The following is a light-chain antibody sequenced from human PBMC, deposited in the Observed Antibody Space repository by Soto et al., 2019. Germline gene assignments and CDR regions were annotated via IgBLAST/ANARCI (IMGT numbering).Light chain of an antibody. J-gene: IGKJ1*01. CDR1: QSINTY. CDR2: AAS. Sequence: IQVTQSPSSLSASVGDRVTITCRASQSINTYLSWYQQKPGRAPKHLINAASSLQTGVPPRFSGSGSGTDFTLTISSLQPEDFATYYCQQTYGAPRTFGQGTKVDIK. V-gene: IGKV1-39*01. CDR3: QQTYGAPRT.